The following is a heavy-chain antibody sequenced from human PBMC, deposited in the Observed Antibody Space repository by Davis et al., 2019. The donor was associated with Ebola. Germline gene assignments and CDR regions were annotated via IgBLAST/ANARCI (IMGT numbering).Heavy chain of an antibody. J-gene: IGHJ4*02. Sequence: PSETLSLTCAVYGGSFSGYYWSWIRQPPGKGLEWIGYIYYSGSTNYNPSLKSRVTISVDTSKNQFSLKLSSVTAADTAVYYCARLDTIFGELDYWGQGTLVTVSS. D-gene: IGHD3-3*01. V-gene: IGHV4-59*08. CDR3: ARLDTIFGELDY. CDR2: IYYSGST. CDR1: GGSFSGYY.